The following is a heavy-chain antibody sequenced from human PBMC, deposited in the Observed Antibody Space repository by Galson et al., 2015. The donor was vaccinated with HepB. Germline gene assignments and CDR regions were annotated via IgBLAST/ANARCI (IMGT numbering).Heavy chain of an antibody. V-gene: IGHV1-18*04. CDR1: GYTFTSYG. CDR2: ISAYNGNT. J-gene: IGHJ6*02. CDR3: ARDQPEGCSSTSCRYYYYGMDV. D-gene: IGHD2-2*01. Sequence: SVKVSCKASGYTFTSYGISWVRQAPGQGLEWMGWISAYNGNTNYAQKLQGRVTMTTDTSTSTAYMELRSLRSDDTAVYYCARDQPEGCSSTSCRYYYYGMDVWGQGTTVTVSS.